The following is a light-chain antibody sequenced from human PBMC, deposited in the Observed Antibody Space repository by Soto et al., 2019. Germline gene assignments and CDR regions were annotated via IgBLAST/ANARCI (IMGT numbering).Light chain of an antibody. V-gene: IGLV4-69*01. CDR3: QTWGTGIHVV. Sequence: QPVLTQSPSASASLGASVKLTCTLSSGHSSYAIAWHQQQPEKGPRYLMKLDSDGSHTKGDAIPDRFSGSSSGAERYLTISSFQSEDEADYYCQTWGTGIHVVFGGGTKVTVL. J-gene: IGLJ2*01. CDR1: SGHSSYA. CDR2: LDSDGSH.